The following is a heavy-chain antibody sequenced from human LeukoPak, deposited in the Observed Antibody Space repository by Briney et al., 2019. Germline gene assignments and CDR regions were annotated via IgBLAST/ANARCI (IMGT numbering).Heavy chain of an antibody. Sequence: SVKVSCKASGGTFSSYAISWVRQAPGQGLEWMGRTIPILGIANYAQKFQGRVTITADKSTSTAYMELSSLRSEDTAVYYCARDLGAVAGTTTDYWGQGTLVTVSS. CDR3: ARDLGAVAGTTTDY. D-gene: IGHD6-19*01. CDR2: TIPILGIA. J-gene: IGHJ4*02. CDR1: GGTFSSYA. V-gene: IGHV1-69*04.